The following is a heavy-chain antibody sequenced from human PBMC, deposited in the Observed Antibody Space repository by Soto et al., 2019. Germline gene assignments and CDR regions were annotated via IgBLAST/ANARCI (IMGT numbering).Heavy chain of an antibody. D-gene: IGHD2-15*01. Sequence: QITLKESGPTLVKPTQTLTLTCTFSGFSLSTSGVGVGWIRQPPGKALEWLALIYWDDDKRYSPSLKSRLTNTKDIYKNQVILTKNNMNPVYTDTNYCAHRPSYCSGGSCYSGFDYWGQGTLVTVSS. J-gene: IGHJ4*02. CDR1: GFSLSTSGVG. CDR2: IYWDDDK. V-gene: IGHV2-5*02. CDR3: AHRPSYCSGGSCYSGFDY.